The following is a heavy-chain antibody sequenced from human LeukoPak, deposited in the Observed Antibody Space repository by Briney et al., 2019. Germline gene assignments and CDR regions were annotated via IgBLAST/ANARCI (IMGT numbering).Heavy chain of an antibody. CDR2: ISASGGS. J-gene: IGHJ4*02. V-gene: IGHV3-23*01. D-gene: IGHD5-12*01. CDR1: GFTFSNYA. CDR3: ARRGIGGYDFDY. Sequence: PTGGSLRLSCAASGFTFSNYAMSWVRQAPGKGLEWVSGISASGGSYYADSVKGRFTVSRDISKNTLYLQMNSLRAEDTAVYFCARRGIGGYDFDYWGQGTLVTVSS.